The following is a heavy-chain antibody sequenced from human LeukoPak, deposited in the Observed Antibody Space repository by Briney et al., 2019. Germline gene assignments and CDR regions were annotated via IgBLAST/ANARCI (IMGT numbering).Heavy chain of an antibody. CDR3: ARGEVQHYDINGFTDY. Sequence: ASVKVSCKASGYSVIGYHMHWVRQAPGLGLEWMGWVNPNSGGTNFAQKFQGRVTMTRDTSINTAYMELSRLRSDDTAVYYCARGEVQHYDINGFTDYWGQGTLVTVSS. J-gene: IGHJ4*02. CDR2: VNPNSGGT. CDR1: GYSVIGYH. D-gene: IGHD3-22*01. V-gene: IGHV1-2*02.